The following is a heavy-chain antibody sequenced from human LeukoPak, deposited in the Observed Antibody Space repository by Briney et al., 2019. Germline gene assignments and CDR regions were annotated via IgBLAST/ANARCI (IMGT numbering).Heavy chain of an antibody. D-gene: IGHD2-15*01. CDR2: ISSSSSYI. CDR3: ARERGYCSGGSCYSGFDY. J-gene: IGHJ4*02. Sequence: PGGSLRLSCAASGFTFSSYSMNWARQAPGKGLEWVSSISSSSSYIYYADSVKGRFTISRDNAKNSLYLQMNSLRAEDTAVYYCARERGYCSGGSCYSGFDYWGQGTLVTVSS. CDR1: GFTFSSYS. V-gene: IGHV3-21*01.